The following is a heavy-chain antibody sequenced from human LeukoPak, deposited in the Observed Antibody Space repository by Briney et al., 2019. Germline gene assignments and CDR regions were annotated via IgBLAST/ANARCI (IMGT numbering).Heavy chain of an antibody. CDR2: IYYSGRT. Sequence: PSETLSLTCTVSGGSISNSNYYWGWIRRPPGKGLEWIGSIYYSGRTYYNPSLKSRVTISVDRSKNQFSLKLSSVTAADTAVYYCARDRDSGSYSRDYWGQGTLVTVSS. CDR3: ARDRDSGSYSRDY. D-gene: IGHD1-26*01. J-gene: IGHJ4*02. CDR1: GGSISNSNYY. V-gene: IGHV4-39*07.